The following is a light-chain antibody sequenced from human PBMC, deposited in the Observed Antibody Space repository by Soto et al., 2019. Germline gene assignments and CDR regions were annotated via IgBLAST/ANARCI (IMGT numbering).Light chain of an antibody. CDR1: NSNIGSDI. CDR2: TTN. Sequence: QSVLTQPPSASGTPGQRATISCCGSNSNIGSDIVNCYQLLPGAAPEVLINTTNQRPSGVPERFSGSKSGTSASLAISGLQSEDEANSSCATWDGGLSGPFVFGPGTKVT. V-gene: IGLV1-44*01. J-gene: IGLJ1*01. CDR3: ATWDGGLSGPFV.